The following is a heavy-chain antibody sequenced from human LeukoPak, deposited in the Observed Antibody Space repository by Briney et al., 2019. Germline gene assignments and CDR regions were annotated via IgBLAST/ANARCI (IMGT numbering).Heavy chain of an antibody. CDR3: ARSTFSSNWNL. V-gene: IGHV4-59*08. CDR1: GGSITDYY. CDR2: MYYSGSA. D-gene: IGHD6-13*01. J-gene: IGHJ4*02. Sequence: TSETLSLTCTVSGGSITDYYWSWIRHSSGKGLEWIGYMYYSGSAYYSPSLKTRVTLSVDTSKNQFSLKLTSVTAADTAVYYCARSTFSSNWNLWGQGTLVTVSS.